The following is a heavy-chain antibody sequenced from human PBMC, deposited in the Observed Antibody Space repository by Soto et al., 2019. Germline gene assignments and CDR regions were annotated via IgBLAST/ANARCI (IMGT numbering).Heavy chain of an antibody. D-gene: IGHD7-27*01. CDR2: IYYSGTT. CDR1: GGSISSGGYY. J-gene: IGHJ4*02. CDR3: ARGPGDGVYWNY. V-gene: IGHV4-31*03. Sequence: QVQLQESGPGLVKPSQTLSLTCTVSGGSISSGGYYWGWIRQHPGKGLEWIAYIYYSGTTYYNPSLKSRVTISVDTSKNQFSLKLTSVTAADTAVYYCARGPGDGVYWNYWGQGTLVTVSS.